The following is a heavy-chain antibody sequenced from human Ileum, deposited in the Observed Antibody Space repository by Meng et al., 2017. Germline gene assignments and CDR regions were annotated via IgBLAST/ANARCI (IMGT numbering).Heavy chain of an antibody. V-gene: IGHV4-4*02. D-gene: IGHD5-12*01. Sequence: VRRTGSGHGLVKPSGTLSPTCAVSGASISSGNWWNWVRQSPGKGLEWIGEIFHGGTTNYNPSLKNRVPLLMDKSKNQFSLQLTSVTAADTAVFYCARGIGDIRVGFDYWGQGILVTVSS. J-gene: IGHJ4*02. CDR1: GASISSGNW. CDR3: ARGIGDIRVGFDY. CDR2: IFHGGTT.